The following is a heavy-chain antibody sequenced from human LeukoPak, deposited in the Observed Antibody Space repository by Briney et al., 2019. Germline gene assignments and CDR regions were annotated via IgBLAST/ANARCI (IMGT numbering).Heavy chain of an antibody. Sequence: SVKVSCKASGGTFSSYAISWVRQAPGQGLEWMGRIIPIFGTANYAQKFQGRVTITTDESTSTAYMELSSLRSEDTAVYYCARDSPYCSGGGCGADYWGQGTLVTVSS. CDR1: GGTFSSYA. D-gene: IGHD2-15*01. V-gene: IGHV1-69*05. CDR2: IIPIFGTA. CDR3: ARDSPYCSGGGCGADY. J-gene: IGHJ4*02.